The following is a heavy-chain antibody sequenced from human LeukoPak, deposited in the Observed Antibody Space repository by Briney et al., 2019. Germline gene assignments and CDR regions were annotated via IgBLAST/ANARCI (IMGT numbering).Heavy chain of an antibody. D-gene: IGHD2-2*01. CDR3: ARDLILGSSTSHIFDY. V-gene: IGHV1-2*02. J-gene: IGHJ4*02. CDR2: INPNSGDT. CDR1: GYTFTGYY. Sequence: KPGASVKVSCKASGYTFTGYYMHWVRQAPRQGLEWMGWINPNSGDTNYGQKFQGRVTMTRDTSISTAYMELSRLRSDDTAVYYCARDLILGSSTSHIFDYWGQGTLVTVSS.